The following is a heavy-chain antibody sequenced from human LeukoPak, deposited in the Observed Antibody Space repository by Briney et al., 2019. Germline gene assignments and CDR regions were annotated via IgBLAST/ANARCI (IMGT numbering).Heavy chain of an antibody. J-gene: IGHJ4*02. CDR1: ALIVSTNY. V-gene: IGHV3-53*01. D-gene: IGHD4-17*01. CDR3: IALYGDFVSGYDY. Sequence: PGGSLRLSCAASALIVSTNYVSGVRQAPGKGLEWVSVIYSGGSTYYADSVKGRFTISRDNSKNTLYLQMNFLRAEDTAFYYCIALYGDFVSGYDYWGQGTLVTVSS. CDR2: IYSGGST.